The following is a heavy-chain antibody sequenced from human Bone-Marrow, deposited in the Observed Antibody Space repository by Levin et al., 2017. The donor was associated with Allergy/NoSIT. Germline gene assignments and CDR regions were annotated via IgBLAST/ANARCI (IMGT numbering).Heavy chain of an antibody. J-gene: IGHJ6*02. CDR1: GYTFTSYW. Sequence: GGSLRLSCQGSGYTFTSYWIGWVRQRPGKGLEWMGIIYPGDSETRYSPSFQGPVTLSVDTSINTAYLHWSSVEASDTDRYYCAIQRGLGNVIFGLDDWGQGTTVTVSS. D-gene: IGHD6-19*01. CDR3: AIQRGLGNVIFGLDD. V-gene: IGHV5-51*01. CDR2: IYPGDSET.